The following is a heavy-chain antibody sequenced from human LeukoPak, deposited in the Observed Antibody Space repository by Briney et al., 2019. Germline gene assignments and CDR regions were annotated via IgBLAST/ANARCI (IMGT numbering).Heavy chain of an antibody. J-gene: IGHJ4*02. Sequence: SETLSLTCAVYGGSFSGYYWSWIRQPPGKGLEWIGEINHSGSTNYNPSLKSRVTISVDTSKNQFSLKLSSVTAADTAVYYCARAKGYSYGHPIDYWGQGTLVTVSS. CDR2: INHSGST. D-gene: IGHD5-18*01. V-gene: IGHV4-34*01. CDR3: ARAKGYSYGHPIDY. CDR1: GGSFSGYY.